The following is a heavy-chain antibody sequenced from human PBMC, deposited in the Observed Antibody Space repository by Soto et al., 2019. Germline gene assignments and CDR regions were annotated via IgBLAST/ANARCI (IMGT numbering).Heavy chain of an antibody. CDR3: AHLDLHTCVPNY. V-gene: IGHV2-5*02. CDR2: IYWDDDK. CDR1: GFSLTTSGVA. D-gene: IGHD3-10*02. J-gene: IGHJ4*02. Sequence: QITLKESGPTLVKPTQTLTLTCTFSGFSLTTSGVAVVWIRQPPGKALEWLTLIYWDDDKRYSPSLKNRLTITKDTSKNQVVFTLTNVDPVDTATYYCAHLDLHTCVPNYWGQGLLVTVSS.